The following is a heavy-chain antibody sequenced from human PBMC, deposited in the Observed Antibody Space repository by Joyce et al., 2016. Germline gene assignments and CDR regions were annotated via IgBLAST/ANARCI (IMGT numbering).Heavy chain of an antibody. CDR2: INHSGST. CDR1: GGSFSGYY. V-gene: IGHV4-34*01. J-gene: IGHJ5*02. D-gene: IGHD1-14*01. CDR3: ARVRTGFGSNWFDP. Sequence: QVQLQQWGAGLLKPSETLSLTCAVFGGSFSGYYWTWIHQPPGKGLEWIGEINHSGSTNYNPSLKSRVTISVDTSKNQFSLKLSSVTVADTAVYYCARVRTGFGSNWFDPWGQGTLVTVSS.